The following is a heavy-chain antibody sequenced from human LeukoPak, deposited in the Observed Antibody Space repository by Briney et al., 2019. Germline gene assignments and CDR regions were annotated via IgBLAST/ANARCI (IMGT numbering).Heavy chain of an antibody. J-gene: IGHJ3*02. CDR2: IYYSGST. V-gene: IGHV4-59*11. Sequence: SETLSLTCTVSGGSISSHYWSWIRQPPGKGLEWIGYIYYSGSTNYNPSLKSRVTISVDTSKNQFSLKLSSVTAADTAVYYCARVTEDAFDIWGQGTMVTVSS. CDR1: GGSISSHY. CDR3: ARVTEDAFDI. D-gene: IGHD1-20*01.